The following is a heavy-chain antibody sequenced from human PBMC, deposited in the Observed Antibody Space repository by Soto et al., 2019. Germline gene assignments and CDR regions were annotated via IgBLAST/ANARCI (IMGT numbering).Heavy chain of an antibody. CDR2: IYSGGSI. CDR3: ARDGGGYYGSGSYSDAFDI. Sequence: PGGSLILSCAAAGFTVISNYMSWVDTDVGNGLEWVSVIYSGGSIYYADSVKGRFTISRDNSKNTLYLQMNSLRAEDTAVYYCARDGGGYYGSGSYSDAFDIWGQGT. CDR1: GFTVISNY. V-gene: IGHV3-66*01. D-gene: IGHD3-10*01. J-gene: IGHJ3*02.